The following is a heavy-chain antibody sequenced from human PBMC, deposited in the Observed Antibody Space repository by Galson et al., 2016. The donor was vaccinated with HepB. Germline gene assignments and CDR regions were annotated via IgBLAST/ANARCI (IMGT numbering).Heavy chain of an antibody. CDR1: GFTFTTYW. V-gene: IGHV3-7*03. Sequence: SLRLSCAASGFTFTTYWMYWLRQAPGKGPEWVASIKVDGSEKYYLDSVKGRFTISRDNARSSLYLQMNSLRVEDTGMYYCARGIITGWYFEYWGQGTPVTVSS. CDR2: IKVDGSEK. CDR3: ARGIITGWYFEY. J-gene: IGHJ4*02. D-gene: IGHD3-16*01.